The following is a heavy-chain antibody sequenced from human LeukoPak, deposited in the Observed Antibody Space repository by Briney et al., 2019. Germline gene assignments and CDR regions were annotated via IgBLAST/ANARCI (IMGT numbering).Heavy chain of an antibody. D-gene: IGHD5-18*01. J-gene: IGHJ4*02. Sequence: GGSLRLSCAASGFTFSSYAMHWVRQASGKGLEYVSATSSNGGSTYYANSVKGRFTISRDNSKNTLYLQMGSLRAEDMAVYYCARVIGGYSYGPFDYWGQGTLVTVSS. CDR2: TSSNGGST. V-gene: IGHV3-64*01. CDR3: ARVIGGYSYGPFDY. CDR1: GFTFSSYA.